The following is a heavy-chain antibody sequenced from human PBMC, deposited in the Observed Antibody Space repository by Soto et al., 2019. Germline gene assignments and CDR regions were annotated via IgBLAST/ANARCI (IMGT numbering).Heavy chain of an antibody. Sequence: GASLRLSRAASGFTFSSYSMNCVSQAPGKGLEWFSSISSSSSYIYYADSVKGRFTISRDNAKNSLYLQMNSLRAEDTAVYYCASMADSGSYLQIGYYYGMDVWGQGTTVTVSS. D-gene: IGHD1-26*01. J-gene: IGHJ6*02. CDR2: ISSSSSYI. CDR3: ASMADSGSYLQIGYYYGMDV. CDR1: GFTFSSYS. V-gene: IGHV3-21*01.